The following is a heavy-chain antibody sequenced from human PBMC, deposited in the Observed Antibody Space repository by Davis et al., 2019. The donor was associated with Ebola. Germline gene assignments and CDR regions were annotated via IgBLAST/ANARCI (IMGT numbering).Heavy chain of an antibody. CDR3: AKEPSSGYAFDI. Sequence: PGGSLSLSCAASGFTFSAYHMNWVRQAPGKGLEWVATIRDSEVTYYADSVKGRFTISRDNSKSTLYLQMDSLRAEDTALYYCAKEPSSGYAFDIWGQGTMVTVSS. V-gene: IGHV3-23*01. CDR1: GFTFSAYH. CDR2: IRDSEVT. D-gene: IGHD3-22*01. J-gene: IGHJ3*02.